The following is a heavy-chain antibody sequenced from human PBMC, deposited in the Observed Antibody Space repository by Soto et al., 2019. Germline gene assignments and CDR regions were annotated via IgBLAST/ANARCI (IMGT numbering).Heavy chain of an antibody. V-gene: IGHV3-48*02. J-gene: IGHJ5*02. CDR2: ISGSSNNI. CDR1: GFTFSSYG. CDR3: VRDSARIVVVPRVDGDNWFDP. Sequence: VQLVESGGGVVQPGRSLRLSCAASGFTFSSYGMHWVRQAPGKGLEWVSFISGSSNNIKYADSVKGRFTISRDNAKNSLYLQMNSLRDEDTAVYYCVRDSARIVVVPRVDGDNWFDPWGQGTLVTVSS. D-gene: IGHD2-2*01.